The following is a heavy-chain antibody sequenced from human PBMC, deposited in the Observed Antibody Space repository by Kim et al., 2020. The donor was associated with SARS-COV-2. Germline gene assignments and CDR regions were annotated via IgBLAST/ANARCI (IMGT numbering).Heavy chain of an antibody. CDR3: AREGIVVVPAAQGGFDY. V-gene: IGHV7-4-1*02. CDR1: GYTFTSYA. J-gene: IGHJ4*02. CDR2: IYTNTGNP. Sequence: ASVKVSCKASGYTFTSYAMNWVRQAPGQGLEWMGWIYTNTGNPTYAQGFTGRFVFSLDTSVSTAYLQISSLKAEDTAVYYCAREGIVVVPAAQGGFDYWGQGTLVTVSS. D-gene: IGHD2-2*01.